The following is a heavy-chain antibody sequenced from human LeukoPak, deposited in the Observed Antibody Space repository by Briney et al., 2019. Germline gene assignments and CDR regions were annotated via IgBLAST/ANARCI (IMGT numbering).Heavy chain of an antibody. CDR2: ISSSSSYI. CDR1: GFTFSSYS. Sequence: KSGGSLRLSCAASGFTFSSYSMNWVRQAPGKGLEWVSSISSSSSYIYYADSVKGRFTISRDNAENSLYLQMNSLRAEDTAVYYCARGSNSGRGALDFWGQGTLVTVSS. CDR3: ARGSNSGRGALDF. D-gene: IGHD3-10*02. V-gene: IGHV3-21*01. J-gene: IGHJ4*02.